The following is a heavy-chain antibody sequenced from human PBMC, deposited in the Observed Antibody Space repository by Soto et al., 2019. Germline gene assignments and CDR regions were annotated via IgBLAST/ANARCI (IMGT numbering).Heavy chain of an antibody. D-gene: IGHD2-2*01. CDR3: AKAGRGYCISTSCYDLYYYYGMDV. CDR1: GFTFSSYG. CDR2: ISYDGSNK. Sequence: QVQLVESGGGVVQPGRSLRLSCAASGFTFSSYGMHWVRQAPGKGLEWVAVISYDGSNKYYADSVKGRFTISRDNSKNTLYLQMNSLRAEDTAVYYCAKAGRGYCISTSCYDLYYYYGMDVW. J-gene: IGHJ6*01. V-gene: IGHV3-30*18.